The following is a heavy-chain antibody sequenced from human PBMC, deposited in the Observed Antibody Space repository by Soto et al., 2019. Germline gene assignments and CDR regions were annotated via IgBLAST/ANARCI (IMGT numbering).Heavy chain of an antibody. CDR1: GFTFSSYA. Sequence: HPGGSLRLSCAASGFTFSSYAMHWVRQAPGKGLEWVAVISYDGSNKYYADSVKGRFTISRDNSKNTLYLQMNSLRAEDTAVYYCARAGAVAGTLDGSWFDPWGQGTLVTVSS. J-gene: IGHJ5*02. CDR3: ARAGAVAGTLDGSWFDP. V-gene: IGHV3-30*04. D-gene: IGHD6-19*01. CDR2: ISYDGSNK.